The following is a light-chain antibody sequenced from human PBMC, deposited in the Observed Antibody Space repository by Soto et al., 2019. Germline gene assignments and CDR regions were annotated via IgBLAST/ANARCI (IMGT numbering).Light chain of an antibody. CDR2: GAS. V-gene: IGKV3-15*01. CDR1: QSVSSSY. CDR3: QKYNNWPLT. J-gene: IGKJ4*01. Sequence: EIALTPPPGPPSLSLWERAPPSRSASQSVSSSYLAWYQQKPGQAHRILIYGASTRATGIQVRFSGSGSETEFTLTISSLQSEDFAVYYCQKYNNWPLTCGRGTTGDIK.